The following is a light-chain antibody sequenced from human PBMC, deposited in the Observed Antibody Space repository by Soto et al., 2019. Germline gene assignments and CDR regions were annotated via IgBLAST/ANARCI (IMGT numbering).Light chain of an antibody. CDR1: QSVSSS. V-gene: IGKV3-11*01. Sequence: EIVLTQSPATLSLSPGERATLSCRASQSVSSSLGWYQQIPGQAPRLLIYDASNRATGIPARFSGSGSGTDFTLTISSLEPEDFAHYYCQQRSNWPRTFGQGTKLEIK. CDR3: QQRSNWPRT. CDR2: DAS. J-gene: IGKJ2*01.